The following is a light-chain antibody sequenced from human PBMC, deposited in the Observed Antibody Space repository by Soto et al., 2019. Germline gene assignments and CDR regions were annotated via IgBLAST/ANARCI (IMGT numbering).Light chain of an antibody. CDR2: DAS. Sequence: EVVLTQSPATLSLSPGDRATLSCRASQSVSSYFAWYQQKPGQAPRLLIYDASNRATGIPARFSGSGSGTDFTLTISSLEAEDFAGYYCQQRSIWPLTFGQGTRLEIK. J-gene: IGKJ5*01. V-gene: IGKV3-11*01. CDR3: QQRSIWPLT. CDR1: QSVSSY.